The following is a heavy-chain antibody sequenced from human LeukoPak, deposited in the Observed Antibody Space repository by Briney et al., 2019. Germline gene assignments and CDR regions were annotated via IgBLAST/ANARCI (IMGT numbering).Heavy chain of an antibody. CDR1: GFLRGTSGVG. CDR3: AHRRMNYDFWSGYYNDAFDI. Sequence: SGPTLVIPSEAFTLTYTFSGFLRGTSGVGVGWIREPPGKALEWLALFYWNDDKRYSRSLKSRLTITKDTSKNQVVITMTNMDPVDTATNYWAHRRMNYDFWSGYYNDAFDIWGQGTMVTVSS. V-gene: IGHV2-5*01. D-gene: IGHD3-3*01. J-gene: IGHJ3*02. CDR2: FYWNDDK.